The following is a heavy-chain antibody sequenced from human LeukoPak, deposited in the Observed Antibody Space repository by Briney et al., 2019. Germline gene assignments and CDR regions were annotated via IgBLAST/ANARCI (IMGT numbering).Heavy chain of an antibody. J-gene: IGHJ4*02. CDR3: ARRDYGGKHFDY. D-gene: IGHD4-23*01. CDR1: GYSFTSYW. Sequence: GESLKFSCKTSGYSFTSYWITGVRQMPGKGLEWMGIIYPGDSDTTYSTSFQGQVTISADKSINTAYLQWSSLKASDTAMYYCARRDYGGKHFDYWGQGTLVTVSS. V-gene: IGHV5-51*01. CDR2: IYPGDSDT.